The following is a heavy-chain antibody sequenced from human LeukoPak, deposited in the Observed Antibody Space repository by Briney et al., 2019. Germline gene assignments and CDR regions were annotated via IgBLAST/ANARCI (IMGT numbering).Heavy chain of an antibody. CDR1: GYTFTGYY. J-gene: IGHJ6*03. V-gene: IGHV1-2*02. Sequence: ASVKVSCTASGYTFTGYYMHWVRQAPGQGLEWMGWINPNSGGTNYAQKFQGRVTMTRDTSISTAYMELSRLRSDDTAVYYCARLFSGSTAAGTPSYFVGYYMDVWGKGTTVTVSS. CDR3: ARLFSGSTAAGTPSYFVGYYMDV. D-gene: IGHD6-13*01. CDR2: INPNSGGT.